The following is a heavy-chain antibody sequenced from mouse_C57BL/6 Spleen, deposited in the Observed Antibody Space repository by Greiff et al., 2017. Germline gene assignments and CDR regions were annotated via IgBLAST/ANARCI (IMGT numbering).Heavy chain of an antibody. Sequence: EVHLVESGTVLARPGASVKMSCKTSGYTFTSYWMHWVKQRPGQGLEWIGAIYPGNSDTSYNQKFKGKAKLTAVTSASTAYMELSSLTNEDSAVYYCTRDYGRSYRFAYWGQGTLVTVSA. CDR3: TRDYGRSYRFAY. CDR2: IYPGNSDT. CDR1: GYTFTSYW. J-gene: IGHJ3*01. D-gene: IGHD1-1*01. V-gene: IGHV1-5*01.